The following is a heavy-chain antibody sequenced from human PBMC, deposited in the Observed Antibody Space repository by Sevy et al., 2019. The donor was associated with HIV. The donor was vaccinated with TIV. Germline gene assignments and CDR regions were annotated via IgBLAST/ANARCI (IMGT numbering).Heavy chain of an antibody. Sequence: SETLSLTCTVSGGSINSDSYYWGWIRQPPGKGLEWIGNIDYSGTTYYNPSLRSRVTISVDTSKNQFSLTLSSVTAADKAVYYCARFEYGDYVSHFEYWGQGTLVTVSS. J-gene: IGHJ4*02. CDR2: IDYSGTT. D-gene: IGHD2-21*02. CDR3: ARFEYGDYVSHFEY. V-gene: IGHV4-39*01. CDR1: GGSINSDSYY.